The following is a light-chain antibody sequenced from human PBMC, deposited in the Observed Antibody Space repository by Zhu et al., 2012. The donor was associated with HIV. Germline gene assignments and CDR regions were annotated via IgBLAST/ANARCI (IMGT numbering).Light chain of an antibody. CDR3: QQYNNYPYT. CDR1: QSISNW. CDR2: KAS. Sequence: DIQMTQSPSTLSASVGDRVTITCRASQSISNWLAWYQQKPGKAPKLLIYKASSLETGVPLRFSGSGSGTEFVLTISSLQPDDFATYYCQQYNNYPYTFGLGDQAGDQT. J-gene: IGKJ2*01. V-gene: IGKV1-5*03.